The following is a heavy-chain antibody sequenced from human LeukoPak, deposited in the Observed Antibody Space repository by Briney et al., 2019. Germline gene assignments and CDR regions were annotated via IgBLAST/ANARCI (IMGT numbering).Heavy chain of an antibody. CDR2: IYIGGRI. CDR1: GFTVSSNY. V-gene: IGHV3-66*01. D-gene: IGHD6-19*01. J-gene: IGHJ4*02. CDR3: ARTRGSGWYGATFDY. Sequence: GGSLRLSCVASGFTVSSNYMSWVRQPPGKGLEWVSVIYIGGRILNADSVKDRFTISRDNSKNTVYLQMNSLRVEDTAVYYCARTRGSGWYGATFDYWGQGTLVTVSS.